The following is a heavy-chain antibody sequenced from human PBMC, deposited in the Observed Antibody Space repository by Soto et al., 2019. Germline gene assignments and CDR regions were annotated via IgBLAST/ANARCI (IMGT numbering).Heavy chain of an antibody. CDR1: GYTFTSYA. CDR3: ARLCGGDCYWNDY. CDR2: INAGNGNT. Sequence: ASVKVSCKASGYTFTSYAMHWVRQAPGQRLEWMGWINAGNGNTNYAQKFQGRVTMTRDTSTSTVYMELSSLRSEDTAVYYCARLCGGDCYWNDYWGQGTLVTVSS. J-gene: IGHJ4*02. D-gene: IGHD2-21*02. V-gene: IGHV1-3*01.